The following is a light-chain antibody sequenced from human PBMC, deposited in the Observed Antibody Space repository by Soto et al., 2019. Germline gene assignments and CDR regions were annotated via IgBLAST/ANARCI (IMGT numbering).Light chain of an antibody. CDR3: QQYANLQYT. CDR2: DAS. J-gene: IGKJ2*01. Sequence: DIPMTQSPSSLSASVGDRVTITCQASQDISNYLNWYQQKPGKAPKLLIYDASNFETGVPSRFSGSGSGTDFTFTISSLQPEDIATYYCQQYANLQYTFGQGTKLEIK. CDR1: QDISNY. V-gene: IGKV1-33*01.